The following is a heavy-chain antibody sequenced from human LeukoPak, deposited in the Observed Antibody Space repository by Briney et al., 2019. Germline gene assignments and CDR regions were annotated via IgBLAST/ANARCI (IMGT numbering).Heavy chain of an antibody. D-gene: IGHD3-22*01. V-gene: IGHV1-18*04. Sequence: ASVKVSCKASGYTFTGYYMHWVRQAPGQGLEWMGWISAYNGNTNYAQKLQGRVTMTTDTSTSTAYMELRSPRSDDTAVYYCARAIYDSSGYYFGCYFDYWGQGTLVTVSS. CDR1: GYTFTGYY. CDR3: ARAIYDSSGYYFGCYFDY. J-gene: IGHJ4*02. CDR2: ISAYNGNT.